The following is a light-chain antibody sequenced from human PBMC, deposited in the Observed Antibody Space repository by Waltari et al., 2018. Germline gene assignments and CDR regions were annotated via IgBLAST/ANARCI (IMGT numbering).Light chain of an antibody. Sequence: QSALTQPASVSGSPGQSITISCPGTSGDVGVYDLVSWYQQHPGKAPKLMIYDATNRPSGVSDRFSASTSGNTASLTISDLRPEDEAEYYCSSFTSSSTGIFGSGTTVTVL. CDR3: SSFTSSSTGI. J-gene: IGLJ1*01. V-gene: IGLV2-14*03. CDR1: SGDVGVYDL. CDR2: DAT.